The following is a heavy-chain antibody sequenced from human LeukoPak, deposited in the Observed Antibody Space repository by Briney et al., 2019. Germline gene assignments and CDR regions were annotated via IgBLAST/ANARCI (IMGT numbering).Heavy chain of an antibody. J-gene: IGHJ4*02. CDR1: GYTLTSYD. V-gene: IGHV1-8*01. CDR2: MNPNSGRT. CDR3: TRETSSRYFDY. Sequence: GASVKVSCKASGYTLTSYDINWVRQATGQGLEWMGWMNPNSGRTGYGQNFQGRITITRNTSISTAYMELSSLRSEDTAVYYCTRETSSRYFDYWGQGTLVTVSS.